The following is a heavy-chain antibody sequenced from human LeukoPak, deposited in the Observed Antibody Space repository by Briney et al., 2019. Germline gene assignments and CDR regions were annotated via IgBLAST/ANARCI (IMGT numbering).Heavy chain of an antibody. Sequence: SETLSLTCTVSGGSISSYYWSWIRQPPGKGLEWIGYIYYSGSTNYNPSLKSRVTISVDTSKNQFSLKLSSVTAADTAVYYCARHGVGWNYYYYMDVWGKGTTVTVSS. J-gene: IGHJ6*03. D-gene: IGHD2-8*01. CDR2: IYYSGST. CDR3: ARHGVGWNYYYYMDV. V-gene: IGHV4-59*08. CDR1: GGSISSYY.